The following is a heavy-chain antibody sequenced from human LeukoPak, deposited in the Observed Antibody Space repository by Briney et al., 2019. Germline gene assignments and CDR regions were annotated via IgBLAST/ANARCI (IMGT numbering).Heavy chain of an antibody. V-gene: IGHV4-39*07. Sequence: PSETLSLTCTVSGGSISTSNYYWGWIRQPPGKGLEWIGNIFYSGSTYYSPSLKSRVTISVDTSKNQFSLKLSSVTAADTAVYYCAVGARYYFDYWGQGTLVTVSS. CDR3: AVGARYYFDY. J-gene: IGHJ4*02. D-gene: IGHD3-10*01. CDR2: IFYSGST. CDR1: GGSISTSNYY.